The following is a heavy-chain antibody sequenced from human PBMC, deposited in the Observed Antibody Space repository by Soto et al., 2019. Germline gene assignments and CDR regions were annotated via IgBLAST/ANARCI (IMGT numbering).Heavy chain of an antibody. D-gene: IGHD6-19*01. V-gene: IGHV2-5*02. Sequence: QITLKESDPTLVIPTQTLTLTCTFSGFSLSSTRMAVGWIRQPPGKALEWLALIYWDDNKRYSPFLKSRLTITKDTSKNQVVLTMSNMDPVDTARYYCAHIVVAGLGYYFDYWGQGTLVTVSS. CDR1: GFSLSSTRMA. CDR2: IYWDDNK. J-gene: IGHJ4*02. CDR3: AHIVVAGLGYYFDY.